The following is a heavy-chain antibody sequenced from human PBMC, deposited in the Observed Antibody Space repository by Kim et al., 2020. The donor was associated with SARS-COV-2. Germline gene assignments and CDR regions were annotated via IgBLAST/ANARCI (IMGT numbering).Heavy chain of an antibody. CDR3: ARDQVRNSGSFLLHSFDY. V-gene: IGHV4-59*12. Sequence: SETLSLTCTVSGASISSYYWSWIRQPPGKGLEWLGYISYSGSANYNPSLKSRVTMSVDTSKNQFSLKLASVTAADTAVYYCARDQVRNSGSFLLHSFDYWGQGTLVTVSS. D-gene: IGHD1-26*01. CDR2: ISYSGSA. CDR1: GASISSYY. J-gene: IGHJ4*02.